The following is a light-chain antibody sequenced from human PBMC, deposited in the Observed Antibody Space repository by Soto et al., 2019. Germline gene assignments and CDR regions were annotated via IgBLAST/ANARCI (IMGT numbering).Light chain of an antibody. J-gene: IGKJ5*01. V-gene: IGKV3-20*01. CDR1: QTFSNSF. Sequence: EIVLTQSPGTLSLSPGERATLSCRASQTFSNSFISWFQQIPGQAPKLLIYGASMRATGIPDRFSGSGSGTDFTLTISRLEPEDFAVYYCQQCGSSSTFGQGTRLEIK. CDR2: GAS. CDR3: QQCGSSST.